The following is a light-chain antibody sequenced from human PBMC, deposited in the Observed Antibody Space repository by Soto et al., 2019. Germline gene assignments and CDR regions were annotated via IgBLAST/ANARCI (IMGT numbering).Light chain of an antibody. CDR2: GAS. CDR3: QQYNGWPIT. J-gene: IGKJ5*01. V-gene: IGKV3-15*01. CDR1: QSVGNN. Sequence: EIVMTQSPGTLSVSQGERVTLSCRASQSVGNNLAWHQQKPGQAPRLLIYGASTRATGFPARFSGSGSGTEFTLTISSLQSEDFAVYYCQQYNGWPITFGQGTRLEI.